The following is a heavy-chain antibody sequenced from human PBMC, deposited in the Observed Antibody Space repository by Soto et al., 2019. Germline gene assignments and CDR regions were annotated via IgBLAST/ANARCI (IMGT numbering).Heavy chain of an antibody. V-gene: IGHV1-2*02. CDR3: ARRAVGVVAATQLGWFDP. J-gene: IGHJ5*02. CDR1: ACTDTADD. D-gene: IGHD2-15*01. Sequence: SWQSYACTDTADDKNIGRQARGERVEWMGWINPNSGGTNYAQKFQGRVTMTRDTSISTAYMELSRLRSEDTAVYYCARRAVGVVAATQLGWFDPGGQVTLVTVSS. CDR2: INPNSGGT.